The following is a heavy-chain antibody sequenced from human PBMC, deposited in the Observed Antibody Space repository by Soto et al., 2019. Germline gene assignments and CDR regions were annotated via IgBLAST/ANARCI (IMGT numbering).Heavy chain of an antibody. V-gene: IGHV3-30-3*01. CDR3: AREAPPGGDVAGGYYYYGMAV. J-gene: IGHJ6*02. CDR2: ISYEGSNK. Sequence: GWSLRLSCAASGCTFSSYAMHWVRQAPGKGLEWGAVISYEGSNKYYADSVKVRFTISRDNSKNTLYLHINSPRAENTAVYYCAREAPPGGDVAGGYYYYGMAVWGQGTTAIVS. D-gene: IGHD6-19*01. CDR1: GCTFSSYA.